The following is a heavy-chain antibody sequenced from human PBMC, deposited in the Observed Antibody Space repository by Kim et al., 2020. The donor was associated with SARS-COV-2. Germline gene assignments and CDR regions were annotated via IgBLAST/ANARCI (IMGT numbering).Heavy chain of an antibody. Sequence: GGSLRLSCAASGFTFSSFAMTWVRQAPGKGLEWVSILSDSGGDTYYADSVKGRFTISRDNSKNTLYLQMNSLRAEDTAVYYCAKKGLPARGQWYFDLWGRGTLVTVSS. V-gene: IGHV3-23*01. CDR2: LSDSGGDT. J-gene: IGHJ2*01. CDR3: AKKGLPARGQWYFDL. D-gene: IGHD6-13*01. CDR1: GFTFSSFA.